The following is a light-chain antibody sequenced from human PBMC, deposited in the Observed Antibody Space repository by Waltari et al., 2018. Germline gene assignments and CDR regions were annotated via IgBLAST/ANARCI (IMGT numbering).Light chain of an antibody. CDR2: ASS. V-gene: IGKV1-8*01. CDR1: QAISSY. Sequence: AIRITQSPSSVSASTGDRVTITCRPSQAISSYLAWYQQKAGKAPKLLIYASSTLQSGVPSRFSGGGSGTNFTLTIGCLQSEDFATYYCQQYYGDPLTFGGGTKVEI. J-gene: IGKJ4*01. CDR3: QQYYGDPLT.